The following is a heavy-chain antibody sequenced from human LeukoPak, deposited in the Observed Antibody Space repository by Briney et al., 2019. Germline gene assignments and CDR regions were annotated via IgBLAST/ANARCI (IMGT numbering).Heavy chain of an antibody. J-gene: IGHJ4*02. CDR1: GFTFSSYS. CDR3: AKTREEAVAGPENGFDY. V-gene: IGHV3-21*01. D-gene: IGHD6-19*01. CDR2: ISSSSSYI. Sequence: GGSLRLSCAASGFTFSSYSMNWVRQAPGKGLEWVSSISSSSSYIYYADSVKGRFTISRDNAKNSLHLQMYSLRGEDTAVYYCAKTREEAVAGPENGFDYWGQGTLVTVSS.